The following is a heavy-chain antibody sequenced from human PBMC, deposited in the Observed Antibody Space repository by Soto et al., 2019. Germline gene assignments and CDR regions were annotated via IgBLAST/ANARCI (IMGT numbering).Heavy chain of an antibody. CDR1: GGSISSNSYY. CDR3: ARHKGGYYSGVDV. CDR2: IYYSGTT. D-gene: IGHD3-16*01. V-gene: IGHV4-39*01. J-gene: IGHJ6*02. Sequence: SETLSLTCTVSGGSISSNSYYWAWIRQPPGKGLEWIGNIYYSGTTYYNTSLKSRVTISVDTSKNQFYLKLSSVTAADTAVYYCARHKGGYYSGVDVWGQGTTVTVSS.